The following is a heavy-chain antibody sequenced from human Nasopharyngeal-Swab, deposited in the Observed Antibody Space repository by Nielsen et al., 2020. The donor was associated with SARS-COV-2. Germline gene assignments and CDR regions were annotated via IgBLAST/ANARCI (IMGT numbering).Heavy chain of an antibody. V-gene: IGHV1-2*06. CDR1: GYTFTGYY. CDR3: ARSYSSSWYDSYYYYYGMDV. CDR2: INPNSGGT. D-gene: IGHD6-13*01. Sequence: ASVKVSCKASGYTFTGYYMHWVRQAPGQGLEWMGRINPNSGGTNYAQKFQGRVTMTRDTSISTAYMELSRLRSDDTAVYYCARSYSSSWYDSYYYYYGMDVWGQGATVTVSS. J-gene: IGHJ6*02.